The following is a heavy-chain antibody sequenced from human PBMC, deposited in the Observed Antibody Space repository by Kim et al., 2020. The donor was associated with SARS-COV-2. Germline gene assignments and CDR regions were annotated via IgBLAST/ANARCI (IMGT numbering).Heavy chain of an antibody. D-gene: IGHD3-3*01. J-gene: IGHJ6*02. CDR1: GYTFTSYA. V-gene: IGHV7-4-1*02. CDR2: INTNTGNP. CDR3: ARGLSFWSGYYALGGDGMDV. Sequence: ASVKVSCKASGYTFTSYAMNWVRQAPGQGLEWMGWINTNTGNPTYAQGFTGRFVFSLDTSVSTAYLQISSLKAEDTAVYYCARGLSFWSGYYALGGDGMDVWGQGTTVTVSS.